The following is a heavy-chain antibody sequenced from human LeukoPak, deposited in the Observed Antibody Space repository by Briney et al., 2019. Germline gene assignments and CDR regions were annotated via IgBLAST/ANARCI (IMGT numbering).Heavy chain of an antibody. V-gene: IGHV3-21*01. CDR1: GFTFSSYS. D-gene: IGHD3-10*01. CDR3: ARDSNYYGSGSYYSD. CDR2: ISSSSSYI. J-gene: IGHJ4*02. Sequence: GGSLRLSCAASGFTFSSYSMNWVRQAPGKGPEWVSSISSSSSYIYYADSVKGRFTISRDNAKNSLYLQMNSLRAEDTAVYYCARDSNYYGSGSYYSDWGQGTLVTVSP.